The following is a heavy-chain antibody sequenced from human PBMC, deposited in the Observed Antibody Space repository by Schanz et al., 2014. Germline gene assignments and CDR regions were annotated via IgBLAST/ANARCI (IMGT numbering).Heavy chain of an antibody. D-gene: IGHD3-3*01. CDR1: GFSFSSYS. CDR2: VSRSTPDI. CDR3: VRDSFFAFDY. Sequence: EVQLLESGGGLVEPGGSLRLSCAASGFSFSSYSMNWVRQAPGKGLEWVSYVSRSTPDIYYADSVKGRFTMSRDNAKNSVFLQMNSLRAEDTAVYYCVRDSFFAFDYWGQGTLVTVSS. V-gene: IGHV3-48*01. J-gene: IGHJ4*02.